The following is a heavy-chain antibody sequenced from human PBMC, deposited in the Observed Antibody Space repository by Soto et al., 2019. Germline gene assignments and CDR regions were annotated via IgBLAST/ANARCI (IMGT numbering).Heavy chain of an antibody. J-gene: IGHJ6*02. CDR1: GGTFSSYA. V-gene: IGHV1-69*01. CDR3: ARVGDFWSGYDNPPPYYYYGMDV. D-gene: IGHD3-3*01. CDR2: IIPIFGTA. Sequence: QVQLVQSGAEVKKPGSSVKVSCKASGGTFSSYAIGWVRQAPGQGLEWMGGIIPIFGTANYAQKFQGRVTITADESTSTAYMELSSLRSEDTAVFYCARVGDFWSGYDNPPPYYYYGMDVWGQGTTVTVSS.